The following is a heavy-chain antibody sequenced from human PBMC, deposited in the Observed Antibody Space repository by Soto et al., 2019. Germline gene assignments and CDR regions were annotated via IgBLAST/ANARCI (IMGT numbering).Heavy chain of an antibody. CDR1: GLTFSSSA. J-gene: IGHJ4*02. CDR3: AAPPNRDAYNYGY. D-gene: IGHD5-12*01. CDR2: IVVGSGST. V-gene: IGHV1-58*01. Sequence: QMQLVQSGPEVMKPGTSVKVSCKASGLTFSSSAVQWVRQARGQRLEWIGWIVVGSGSTKYAQKFQERVTITRDMSTITAYMELSSLRSEDTAVYYCAAPPNRDAYNYGYWGQGTLVTVSS.